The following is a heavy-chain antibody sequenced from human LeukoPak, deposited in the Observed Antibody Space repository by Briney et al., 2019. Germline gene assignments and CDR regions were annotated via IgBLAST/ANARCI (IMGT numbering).Heavy chain of an antibody. CDR1: GASITNYY. CDR2: IHYSGST. V-gene: IGHV4-59*01. D-gene: IGHD1-1*01. CDR3: ASQNHVRYSYYFDY. Sequence: PSETLSLTCTVSGASITNYYWTWLRQPPGKGLEWIGYIHYSGSTNYNPSLKRRVTISVDTSKSQFSLKLSSVTAADTAVYYCASQNHVRYSYYFDYWGQGTLVIVSS. J-gene: IGHJ4*02.